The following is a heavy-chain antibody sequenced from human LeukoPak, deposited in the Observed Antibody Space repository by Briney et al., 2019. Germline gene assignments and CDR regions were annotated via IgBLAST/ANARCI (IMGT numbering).Heavy chain of an antibody. Sequence: PSETLSLTCTVSGGSISSGGYYWSWIRQHPGKGQEWIGYIYYSGSTYYNPSLKSRVIISVDTSKNQFSLKLSSVTAADTAVYYCARVLPHRHLRYGYYGRRGYAFDIWGQGTMVTVSS. CDR3: ARVLPHRHLRYGYYGRRGYAFDI. V-gene: IGHV4-31*03. J-gene: IGHJ3*02. CDR1: GGSISSGGYY. CDR2: IYYSGST. D-gene: IGHD4-17*01.